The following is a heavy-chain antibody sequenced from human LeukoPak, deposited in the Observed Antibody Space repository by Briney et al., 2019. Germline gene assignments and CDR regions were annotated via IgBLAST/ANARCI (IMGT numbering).Heavy chain of an antibody. V-gene: IGHV4-4*07. CDR2: IYTNGDT. CDR3: ARAAGAAGGQYFDY. CDR1: GGSISGYY. J-gene: IGHJ4*02. D-gene: IGHD6-13*01. Sequence: NASETLSLTCTVSGGSISGYYWSWIRQPAGQGLEWIGRIYTNGDTKFNPSLKSRVTMSVDTSKNQLSLKLRPVTAADTAVYYCARAAGAAGGQYFDYWGQGTLGTVSS.